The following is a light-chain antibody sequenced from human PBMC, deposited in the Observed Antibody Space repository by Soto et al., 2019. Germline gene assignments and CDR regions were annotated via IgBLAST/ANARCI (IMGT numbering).Light chain of an antibody. Sequence: EIVMTQSPATLSVSPGERATLSCRASQGVTTNLAWYQQKPGQSPRLLIYGASNSATGIPARFSGSGSGTEFTLTISSLEYEDFAVYYCQEYNTWPLTFGGGTKVEIK. CDR1: QGVTTN. CDR2: GAS. CDR3: QEYNTWPLT. V-gene: IGKV3-15*01. J-gene: IGKJ4*01.